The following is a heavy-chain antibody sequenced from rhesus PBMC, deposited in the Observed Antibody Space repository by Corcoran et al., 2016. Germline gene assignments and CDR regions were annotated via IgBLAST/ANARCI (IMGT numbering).Heavy chain of an antibody. J-gene: IGHJ4*01. V-gene: IGHV4-80*01. Sequence: QMQLQQSGPGLVKPSETLSLTCAVSGVSISNHGWWWIRQSPGKGLEWIGAISGTTASPSYTPSLESRISISKDASKNQFSLILNSATAADTAVYFCVRAYAWAVDYWGQGVLVTVSS. CDR2: ISGTTASP. CDR1: GVSISNHG. D-gene: IGHD2-2*01. CDR3: VRAYAWAVDY.